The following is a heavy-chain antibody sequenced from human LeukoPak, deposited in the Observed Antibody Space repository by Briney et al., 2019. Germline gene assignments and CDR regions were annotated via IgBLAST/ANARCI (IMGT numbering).Heavy chain of an antibody. D-gene: IGHD3-10*01. Sequence: GGSLRLSCVASGFTFNNYAMTWVRQAPGKGLEWVSAISGSGYSTYYADSVKGRFAISRDNAKNTVFLQMSSLRAEDTALYYCARKSASGNYPLDYWGQGTLVTVSS. CDR3: ARKSASGNYPLDY. CDR2: ISGSGYST. CDR1: GFTFNNYA. V-gene: IGHV3-23*01. J-gene: IGHJ4*02.